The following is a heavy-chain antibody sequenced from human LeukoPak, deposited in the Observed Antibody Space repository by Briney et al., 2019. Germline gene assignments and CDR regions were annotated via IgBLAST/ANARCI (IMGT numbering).Heavy chain of an antibody. Sequence: SETLSLTCTVSGGSLSSYYWSWIRQPAGKGLEWIGRIYTSGSTNYNPSLKSRVTMSVDTSKNQFSLKLSSVTAADTAVYYCARGTRYCSSTSCSDYFDYWGQGTLVTVSS. CDR1: GGSLSSYY. CDR3: ARGTRYCSSTSCSDYFDY. J-gene: IGHJ4*02. D-gene: IGHD2-2*01. CDR2: IYTSGST. V-gene: IGHV4-4*07.